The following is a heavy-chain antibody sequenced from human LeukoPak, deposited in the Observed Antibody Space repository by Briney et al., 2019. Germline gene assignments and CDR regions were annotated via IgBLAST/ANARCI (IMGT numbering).Heavy chain of an antibody. CDR3: ARVLAMNYFDY. Sequence: SETLSLTCAVSGYSISSGYYWGWIRQPPGEGLEWIGNIYHGGSTYYNPFLKSRVTISVDTSRTQFSLKLDSVTAADTAVYYCARVLAMNYFDYWGQGTLVTVSS. V-gene: IGHV4-38-2*01. CDR1: GYSISSGYY. J-gene: IGHJ4*02. CDR2: IYHGGST.